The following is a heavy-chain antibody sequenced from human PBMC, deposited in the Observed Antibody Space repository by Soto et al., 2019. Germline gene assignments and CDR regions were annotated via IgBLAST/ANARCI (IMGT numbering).Heavy chain of an antibody. J-gene: IGHJ4*02. V-gene: IGHV5-10-1*01. D-gene: IGHD5-12*01. CDR2: IDPSDSST. CDR3: TRGLKMATPHRHCFDY. Sequence: GESLKISCQVSGYSFTSYWVTWVRQMPGRGLEWVARIDPSDSSTNYSPSFRGHVTISADRSISTAYLQWSSLQASDTAIYYCTRGLKMATPHRHCFDYWGQGALVTVSS. CDR1: GYSFTSYW.